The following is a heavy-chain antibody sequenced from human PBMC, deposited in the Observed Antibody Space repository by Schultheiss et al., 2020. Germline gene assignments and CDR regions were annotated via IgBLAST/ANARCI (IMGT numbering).Heavy chain of an antibody. CDR2: ISGSGGST. V-gene: IGHV3-23*01. D-gene: IGHD2-2*01. J-gene: IGHJ6*02. CDR1: GFTFSSYS. CDR3: AKGGRIVVVPAAYYYYYYGMDV. Sequence: GGSLRLSCAASGFTFSSYSMNWVRQAPGKGLEWVSAISGSGGSTYYADSVKGRFTISRDNSKNTLYLQMNSLRAEDTAVYYCAKGGRIVVVPAAYYYYYYGMDVWGQGTTVTVSS.